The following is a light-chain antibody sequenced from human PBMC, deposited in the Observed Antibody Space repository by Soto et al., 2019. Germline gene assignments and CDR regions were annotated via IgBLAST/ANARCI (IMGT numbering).Light chain of an antibody. V-gene: IGLV4-69*01. J-gene: IGLJ2*01. CDR3: QTWGTDIHVV. CDR2: VNGDGSH. Sequence: QLVLTQSPSASASLGASVKLTCSLSSEHSTYAIAWYQRQPEKGPRYLMKVNGDGSHRKGDGIPDRFSGSSSGAERYLTISSLQSEDESDYYCQTWGTDIHVVFGGGTKVTVL. CDR1: SEHSTYA.